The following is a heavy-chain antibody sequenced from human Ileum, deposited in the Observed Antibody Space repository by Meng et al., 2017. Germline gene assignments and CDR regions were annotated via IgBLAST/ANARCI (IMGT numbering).Heavy chain of an antibody. CDR1: GFTFSRYG. D-gene: IGHD1-26*01. J-gene: IGHJ4*02. CDR3: ARDSSGSYSIDY. V-gene: IGHV3-7*01. Sequence: ESLKISCAASGFTFSRYGMSWVRQAPGKGLEWVANIKQEGSEKDYVDSVKGRFTISRDKATNSLYLQMHRLRAEDTAVYYCARDSSGSYSIDYWGQGTLVTVSS. CDR2: IKQEGSEK.